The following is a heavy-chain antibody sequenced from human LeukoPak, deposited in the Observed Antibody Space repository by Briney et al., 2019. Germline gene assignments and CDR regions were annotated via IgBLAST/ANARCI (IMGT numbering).Heavy chain of an antibody. CDR2: IAYDGSNE. D-gene: IGHD6-19*01. V-gene: IGHV3-30*18. CDR1: GFTFSNYG. CDR3: AKDQGIAVAGTDDAFDI. Sequence: GGSLRLSCAASGFTFSNYGMHWVPQAPGKGLEGVAVIAYDGSNEYYAEFVKGRFTISRDNSKNTLYLQMYSLRAEDTAVYFCAKDQGIAVAGTDDAFDIWGQGTRVTVSS. J-gene: IGHJ3*02.